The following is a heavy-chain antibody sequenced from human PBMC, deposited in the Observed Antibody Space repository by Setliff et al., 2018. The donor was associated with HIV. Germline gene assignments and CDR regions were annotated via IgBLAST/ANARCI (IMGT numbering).Heavy chain of an antibody. Sequence: PSETLSLTCTDSGGSITSGGFYWSWIRQYPQKGLEWIGYIYYSGGTYYNPSLKSRVTMSVDTPKNQFSLKLSSVTAADTAVYYCARGDAMTSLGAFDIWGQGTMVTVSS. J-gene: IGHJ3*02. CDR2: IYYSGGT. V-gene: IGHV4-31*03. D-gene: IGHD2-2*01. CDR3: ARGDAMTSLGAFDI. CDR1: GGSITSGGFY.